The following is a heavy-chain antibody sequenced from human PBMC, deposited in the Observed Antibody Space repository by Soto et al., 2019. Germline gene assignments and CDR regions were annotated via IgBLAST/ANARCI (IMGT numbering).Heavy chain of an antibody. CDR3: ARDTLRRRNYVVDYSYAMDV. CDR1: GGTFTSYA. V-gene: IGHV1-69*06. D-gene: IGHD1-7*01. J-gene: IGHJ6*02. CDR2: IIPLFGTP. Sequence: QVQLVQSGAEVKEPGSSVKVSCKASGGTFTSYAISWVRQAPGQGLEWMGGIIPLFGTPKYAQAFQGRVTIPADRSTGTAYMEVRSLTSEDAAVYYCARDTLRRRNYVVDYSYAMDVWGQGTTVTVSS.